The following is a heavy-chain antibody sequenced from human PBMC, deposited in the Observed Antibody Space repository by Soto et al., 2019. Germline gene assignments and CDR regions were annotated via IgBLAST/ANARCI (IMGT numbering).Heavy chain of an antibody. CDR3: ATAPLIDEEYYFDY. V-gene: IGHV4-39*01. CDR2: IYYSGST. Sequence: PSETLSLTCTVSGASISSTSYYWGWIRQTPGKGLEWIGNIYYSGSTYYNPSLKSRVTLSVDTSKNQFSLKLSSVTAADTAVYYCATAPLIDEEYYFDYWGQGTLVTVSS. J-gene: IGHJ4*02. CDR1: GASISSTSYY. D-gene: IGHD2-8*01.